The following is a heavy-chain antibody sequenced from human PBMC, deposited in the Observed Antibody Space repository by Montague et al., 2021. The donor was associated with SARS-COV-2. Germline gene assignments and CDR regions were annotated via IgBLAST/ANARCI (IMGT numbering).Heavy chain of an antibody. Sequence: SLRLSCAASGFTFGDYAMHWVRQAPGKGLEWVSGITWNSGSRGYADSVKGRFTISRDNAKNSLYLQMNSLRAEDTAFYYCAKVRSGSYWGCFDYWGQGTLVTVSS. D-gene: IGHD3-10*01. J-gene: IGHJ4*02. CDR2: ITWNSGSR. CDR1: GFTFGDYA. CDR3: AKVRSGSYWGCFDY. V-gene: IGHV3-9*01.